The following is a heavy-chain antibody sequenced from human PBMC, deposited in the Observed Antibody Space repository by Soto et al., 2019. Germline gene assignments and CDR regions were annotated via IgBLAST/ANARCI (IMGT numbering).Heavy chain of an antibody. CDR2: ITSSSSTI. V-gene: IGHV3-48*01. CDR3: AGGPGY. CDR1: GFTISTYN. J-gene: IGHJ4*02. Sequence: PGGSLRLSCAASGFTISTYNLNWVRQAPGKGLEWVSYITSSSSTISYADSVKGRFTISRDNAKNSLFLQMNSLRAEGTAVYYCAGGPGYWGQGTLVTVSS.